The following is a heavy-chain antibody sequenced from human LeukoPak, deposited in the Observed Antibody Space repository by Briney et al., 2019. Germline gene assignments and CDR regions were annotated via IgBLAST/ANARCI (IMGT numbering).Heavy chain of an antibody. V-gene: IGHV3-21*01. J-gene: IGHJ4*02. CDR2: ISSSSSYI. CDR1: GFTFSSYS. D-gene: IGHD2-2*01. CDR3: ARDPPIVVVPAENEDY. Sequence: GGSLRLSCAASGFTFSSYSMNWVRQAPGKGLEWVSSISSSSSYIYYADSVKGRFTISRDNAKNSLYLQMNSLRAEDTAVYYCARDPPIVVVPAENEDYWGQGTLVTVSS.